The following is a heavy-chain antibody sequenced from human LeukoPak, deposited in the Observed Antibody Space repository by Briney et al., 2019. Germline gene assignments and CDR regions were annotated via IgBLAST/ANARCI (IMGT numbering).Heavy chain of an antibody. V-gene: IGHV3-23*01. Sequence: AGGSLRLSCAASGFTFSSYAMNWVRQAPGKGLEWVSGISGSGGNTYYADSVKGRFTISRDNSRNTLYLQMNSLRAEDTAEYYCAKVTVPNSSSWYPGRFYFDYWGRGTLVTVSS. CDR1: GFTFSSYA. D-gene: IGHD6-13*01. CDR2: ISGSGGNT. J-gene: IGHJ4*02. CDR3: AKVTVPNSSSWYPGRFYFDY.